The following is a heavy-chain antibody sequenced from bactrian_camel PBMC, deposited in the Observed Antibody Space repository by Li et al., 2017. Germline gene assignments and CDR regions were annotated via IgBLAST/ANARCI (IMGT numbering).Heavy chain of an antibody. CDR2: ICPASIGT. CDR1: VHTYDSNC. CDR3: APRCRVARDFGY. Sequence: QVQLVESGGGSVQPGGSLRLSCQAPVHTYDSNCLGWFRQVPGKEREAVAAICPASIGTWYADSVKGRFTISQDGSLNTLYLQMNNLKSEDSAMYYCAPRCRVARDFGYWGQGTQVTVS. V-gene: IGHV3S1*01. J-gene: IGHJ6*01.